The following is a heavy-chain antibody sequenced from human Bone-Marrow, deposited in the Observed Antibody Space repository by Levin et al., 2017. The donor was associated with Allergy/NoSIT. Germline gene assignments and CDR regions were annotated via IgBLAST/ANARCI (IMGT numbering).Heavy chain of an antibody. CDR1: GFTFSSYA. J-gene: IGHJ5*02. CDR3: AKDQHCTNGVCYSNWFDP. D-gene: IGHD2-8*01. Sequence: GESLKISCAASGFTFSSYAMSWVRQAPGKGLEWVSAISGSGGSTYYADSVKGRFTISRDNSKNTLYLQMNSLRAEDTAVYYCAKDQHCTNGVCYSNWFDPWGQGTLVTVSS. V-gene: IGHV3-23*01. CDR2: ISGSGGST.